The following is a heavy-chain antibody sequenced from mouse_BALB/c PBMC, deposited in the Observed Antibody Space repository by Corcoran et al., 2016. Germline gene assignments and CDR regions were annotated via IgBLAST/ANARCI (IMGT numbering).Heavy chain of an antibody. V-gene: IGHV1S34*01. CDR2: ISCYNGAT. D-gene: IGHD1-1*01. CDR3: ARDYGTSDYYAMDY. J-gene: IGHJ4*01. Sequence: LVKTGASVKISCKASGYSFTGYYMHWVKQSHGKSLEWIGYISCYNGATSYNQKFKGKATFTVDTSSSTAYMQFNSLTSEDSAVYYCARDYGTSDYYAMDYWGQGTSVTVSS. CDR1: GYSFTGYY.